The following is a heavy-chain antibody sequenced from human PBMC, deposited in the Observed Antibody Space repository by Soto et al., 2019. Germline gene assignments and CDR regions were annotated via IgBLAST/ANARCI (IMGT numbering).Heavy chain of an antibody. Sequence: ASVKVSFKAAGYTFTSYCMSWWRQATGQGLEGMGWIIAYNGNTKYAQKLQGRVTMTTDTSPSTAYMELRSLRSDDTAVYYCARCPIWVAVSGPYFGYWGQGTLGTVSS. CDR3: ARCPIWVAVSGPYFGY. J-gene: IGHJ4*02. CDR1: GYTFTSYC. CDR2: IIAYNGNT. V-gene: IGHV1-18*04. D-gene: IGHD6-19*01.